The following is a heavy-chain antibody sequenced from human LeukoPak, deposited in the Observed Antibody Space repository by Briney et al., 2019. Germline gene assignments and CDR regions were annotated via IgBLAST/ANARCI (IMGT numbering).Heavy chain of an antibody. D-gene: IGHD4-17*01. CDR1: GGSIRTNSYY. J-gene: IGHJ4*02. V-gene: IGHV4-30-4*01. CDR2: IYYSGST. Sequence: SETPSLTCTVSGGSIRTNSYYWSWIRQPPGKGLEWIGYIYYSGSTYYNPSLKSRVTISVDTSKNQFSLKLSSVTAADTAVYYCASSHDYGDYGWGQGTLVTVSS. CDR3: ASSHDYGDYG.